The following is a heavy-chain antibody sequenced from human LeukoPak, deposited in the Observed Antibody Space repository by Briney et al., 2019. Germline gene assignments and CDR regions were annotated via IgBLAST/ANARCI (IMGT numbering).Heavy chain of an antibody. CDR2: IGGRDTRI. CDR3: AREGQYCSSSACQFDY. J-gene: IGHJ4*02. CDR1: GFTFSSHD. Sequence: GGSLRLSCVGSGFTFSSHDMIWVRQAPGKGLEWVSDIGGRDTRINYADSVKGRFTISRDNSKNTVYPQMSSLRVEDTAIYYCAREGQYCSSSACQFDYWGQGTLVTVSS. V-gene: IGHV3-23*01. D-gene: IGHD2-2*01.